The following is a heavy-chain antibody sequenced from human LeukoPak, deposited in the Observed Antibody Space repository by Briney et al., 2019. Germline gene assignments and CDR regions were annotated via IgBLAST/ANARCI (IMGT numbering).Heavy chain of an antibody. Sequence: SVKVSCKASGFTFTSSAMQWVRQARGQRLEWIGWIVVGSGNTNYAQKFQERVTITRDMSTSTAYMELSSLRSEDTAVYYCAAAGPPYCYDSSGYYYCYGMDVWGQGTTVTVSS. J-gene: IGHJ6*02. CDR1: GFTFTSSA. V-gene: IGHV1-58*02. CDR2: IVVGSGNT. CDR3: AAAGPPYCYDSSGYYYCYGMDV. D-gene: IGHD3-22*01.